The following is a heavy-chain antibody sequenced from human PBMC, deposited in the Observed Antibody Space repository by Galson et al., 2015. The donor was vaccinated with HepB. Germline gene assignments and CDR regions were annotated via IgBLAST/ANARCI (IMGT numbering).Heavy chain of an antibody. D-gene: IGHD3-3*01. V-gene: IGHV3-30*18. J-gene: IGHJ4*02. CDR2: ISYDGSNK. CDR1: GFTFSSYG. Sequence: SLRLSCAASGFTFSSYGMHWVRQAPGKGLEWVAVISYDGSNKYYADSVKGRFTISRDNSKNTLYLQMNSLRAEDTAVYYCAKDPDVLRFHLLFRRGYYFDYWGQGTLVTVSS. CDR3: AKDPDVLRFHLLFRRGYYFDY.